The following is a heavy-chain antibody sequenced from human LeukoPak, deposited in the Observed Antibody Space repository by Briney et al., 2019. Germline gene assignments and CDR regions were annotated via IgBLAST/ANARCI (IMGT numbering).Heavy chain of an antibody. J-gene: IGHJ6*03. D-gene: IGHD3-3*01. Sequence: GASVKVSCKSSGYTFTSYDINWVRQAPGQGLEWLGWMSPNSGNTGYAPKFLGRVTMTRNTTINTAYLEMSRLNSDDTAVYYCAREKGFWSPDHFDYFYYMGLWGEGTTVIVSS. CDR1: GYTFTSYD. V-gene: IGHV1-8*01. CDR2: MSPNSGNT. CDR3: AREKGFWSPDHFDYFYYMGL.